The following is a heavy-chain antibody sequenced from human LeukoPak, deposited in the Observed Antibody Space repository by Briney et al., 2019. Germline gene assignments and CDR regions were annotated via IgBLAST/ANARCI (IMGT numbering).Heavy chain of an antibody. CDR2: ISTGSSYI. D-gene: IGHD2-21*02. Sequence: PGGSLRLSCAASGFTFSSYWMHWVRQAPGKGLEWVSSISTGSSYIYYADSVKGRFTISRDNAKNSLYLQMNSLRAEDTAVYYCARDLTYCGGDCYPREAFDIWGQGTMVTVSS. CDR3: ARDLTYCGGDCYPREAFDI. V-gene: IGHV3-21*01. J-gene: IGHJ3*02. CDR1: GFTFSSYW.